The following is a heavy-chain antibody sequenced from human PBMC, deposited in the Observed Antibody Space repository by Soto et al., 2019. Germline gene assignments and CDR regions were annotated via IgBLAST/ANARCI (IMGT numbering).Heavy chain of an antibody. D-gene: IGHD6-13*01. J-gene: IGHJ5*02. CDR3: AHVGGSSWYLNWFDP. CDR1: GFSLSTSGVG. CDR2: IYWDDDK. Sequence: QITLKESGPTLVKPTQTLTLTCTFSGFSLSTSGVGVGWIRQPPGKALEWLALIYWDDDKRYSPSLKSRLTSTKDTSKNQVVLTMTNMDPVYTATYYCAHVGGSSWYLNWFDPWGQGTLVTVSS. V-gene: IGHV2-5*02.